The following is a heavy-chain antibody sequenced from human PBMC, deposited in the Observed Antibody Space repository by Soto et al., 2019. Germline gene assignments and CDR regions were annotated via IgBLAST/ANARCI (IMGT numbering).Heavy chain of an antibody. J-gene: IGHJ4*02. CDR1: GFTFSSYG. Sequence: GGSLRLSCAASGFTFSSYGMHWVRQAPGKGLEWVAVISYDGSNKYHADSVKGRFTISRDNSKNTLYLQMNSLRVEDTAVYYCAKDIVRYTYGACDYWGQGAQVTVSS. CDR3: AKDIVRYTYGACDY. V-gene: IGHV3-30*18. D-gene: IGHD5-18*01. CDR2: ISYDGSNK.